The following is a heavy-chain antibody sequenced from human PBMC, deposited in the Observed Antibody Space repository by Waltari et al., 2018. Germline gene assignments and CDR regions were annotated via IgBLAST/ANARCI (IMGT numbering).Heavy chain of an antibody. J-gene: IGHJ3*02. CDR3: ARAVTGEDAFDM. CDR2: ISYDGSSQ. CDR1: GFIFSNYA. V-gene: IGHV3-30-3*01. D-gene: IGHD2-21*02. Sequence: QEQMVESGGGVVQPGRPLSLSCSISGFIFSNYAMNWVRQAPGKGLEWLAVISYDGSSQYDADSVKGRFSVSRDSFKNTVYLHMNGLRTEDTAVYYCARAVTGEDAFDMWGQGTMVTVSS.